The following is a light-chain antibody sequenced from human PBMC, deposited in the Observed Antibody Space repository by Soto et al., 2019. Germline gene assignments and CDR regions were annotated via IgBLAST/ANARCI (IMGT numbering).Light chain of an antibody. Sequence: EIVLTQSPGTLSLSPGERATLSCRASQSVSSSDLAWHQQKPCQAPRLLSYATSVRATGVPDRFSGSGSGTDFTLTISRLEPEDCAVYYWRQYGSSRPMYTFGQGTKLEIK. CDR2: ATS. CDR1: QSVSSSD. J-gene: IGKJ2*01. CDR3: RQYGSSRPMYT. V-gene: IGKV3-20*01.